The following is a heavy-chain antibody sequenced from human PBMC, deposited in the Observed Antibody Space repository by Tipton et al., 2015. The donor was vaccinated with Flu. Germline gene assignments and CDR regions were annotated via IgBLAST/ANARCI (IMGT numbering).Heavy chain of an antibody. J-gene: IGHJ5*02. V-gene: IGHV1-8*01. CDR1: GYTFTSYD. Sequence: QVQLVQSGAEVKKPGASVKVSRKASGYTFTSYDINWVRQATGQGLEWMGWMNPNSANTGYAQKFQGRVTMTRNTSISTAYMELSSLRSEDAAVYYWARGLGHQPAGWFDPWGQGTLVTVSS. D-gene: IGHD2-2*01. CDR2: MNPNSANT. CDR3: ARGLGHQPAGWFDP.